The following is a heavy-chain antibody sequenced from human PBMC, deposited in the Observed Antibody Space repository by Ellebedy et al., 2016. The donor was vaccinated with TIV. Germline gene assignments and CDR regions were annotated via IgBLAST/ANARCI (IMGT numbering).Heavy chain of an antibody. Sequence: GESLKISCKGSGYSFTSYWIGWVRQMPGKGLEWMGIIYPGDSDTRYSPSFQGHVTISADKSISTAYLQWSSLKASDTAMYYCARLQGGYCSSTSCYENDYWGQGTLVTVSS. CDR1: GYSFTSYW. D-gene: IGHD2-2*01. CDR3: ARLQGGYCSSTSCYENDY. V-gene: IGHV5-51*01. J-gene: IGHJ4*02. CDR2: IYPGDSDT.